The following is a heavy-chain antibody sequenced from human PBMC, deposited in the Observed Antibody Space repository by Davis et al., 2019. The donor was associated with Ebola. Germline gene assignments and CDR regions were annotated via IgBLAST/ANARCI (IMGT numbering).Heavy chain of an antibody. CDR3: ARGPAYYFDY. V-gene: IGHV4-31*03. CDR1: GGSVSIGGYY. Sequence: PSETLSLTCSVSGGSVSIGGYYWTWIRQHPGKGLEWIGYIYYSGTTFYNPSLKSRVTISVDTSKNQFSLKLSSATAADTAVYYCARGPAYYFDYWGQGTLVTVSS. CDR2: IYYSGTT. J-gene: IGHJ4*02.